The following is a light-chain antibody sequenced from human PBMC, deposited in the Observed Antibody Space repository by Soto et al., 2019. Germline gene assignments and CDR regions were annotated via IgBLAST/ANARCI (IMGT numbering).Light chain of an antibody. J-gene: IGLJ1*01. CDR3: SSYTSSSTWS. V-gene: IGLV2-14*01. CDR1: SSDVGGYNY. Sequence: QSVLTQPASVSGSPVQSITISCTGTSSDVGGYNYVSWYQQHPGKAPKLMIYDVSNRPSGVSNRFSGSKSGNTASLTISGLQAEDEADYYCSSYTSSSTWSFGTGTKVTVL. CDR2: DVS.